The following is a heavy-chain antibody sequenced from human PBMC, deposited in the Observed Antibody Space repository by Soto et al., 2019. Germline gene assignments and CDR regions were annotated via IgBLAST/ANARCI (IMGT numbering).Heavy chain of an antibody. Sequence: QVQLVESGGGVVQPGRSLRLSCAASGFTFSNFGIHWVRQAPGKGPEWLAAISYDGSTEVYVDSVKGRFTISRDNPKNTLYLQMNSLRLEDTAVYYCAKGASQNFDFLLIDWGPGTRVTVSS. D-gene: IGHD3-9*01. CDR1: GFTFSNFG. CDR2: ISYDGSTE. V-gene: IGHV3-30*18. CDR3: AKGASQNFDFLLID. J-gene: IGHJ4*02.